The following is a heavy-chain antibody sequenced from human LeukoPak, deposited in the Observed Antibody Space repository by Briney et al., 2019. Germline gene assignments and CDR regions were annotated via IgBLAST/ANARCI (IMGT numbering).Heavy chain of an antibody. V-gene: IGHV4-30-2*01. Sequence: SETLSLTCTVSGGSISSGGYSWSWIRQPPGKGLEWIGYIYHSGSTYYNPSLKSRVTISVDRSKNQFSLKLSSVTAADTPVYYCARLVSYYDSSGYYHWFDYWGQGTLVTVSS. D-gene: IGHD3-22*01. CDR2: IYHSGST. J-gene: IGHJ4*02. CDR3: ARLVSYYDSSGYYHWFDY. CDR1: GGSISSGGYS.